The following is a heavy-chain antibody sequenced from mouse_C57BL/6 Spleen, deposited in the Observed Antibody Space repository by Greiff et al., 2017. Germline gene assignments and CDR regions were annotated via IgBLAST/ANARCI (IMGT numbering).Heavy chain of an antibody. D-gene: IGHD3-3*01. CDR2: INPNNGGT. V-gene: IGHV1-22*01. J-gene: IGHJ2*01. CDR3: ARGRDVHFDY. CDR1: GYTFTDYN. Sequence: VKLPESGPELVKPGASVKMSCKASGYTFTDYNMHWVKQSHGKSLEWIGYINPNNGGTSYNQKFKGKATLTVNKSSSTAYMELRSLTSEDSAVYYCARGRDVHFDYWGQGTTRTVSS.